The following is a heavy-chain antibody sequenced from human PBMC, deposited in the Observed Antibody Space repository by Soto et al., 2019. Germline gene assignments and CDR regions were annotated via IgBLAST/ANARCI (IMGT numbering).Heavy chain of an antibody. Sequence: EVQLVESGGGLVKPGESLRLSCVASGFTFNNAWMSWVRQAPGKGLEWVGRIKSKGNGGTTDYAAPVRGRFTISRDDSKDTLYLQMHGGKTEDTAVYYCITRLSDLWGRGTLVTVSS. D-gene: IGHD3-16*01. CDR3: ITRLSDL. J-gene: IGHJ2*01. V-gene: IGHV3-15*01. CDR1: GFTFNNAW. CDR2: IKSKGNGGTT.